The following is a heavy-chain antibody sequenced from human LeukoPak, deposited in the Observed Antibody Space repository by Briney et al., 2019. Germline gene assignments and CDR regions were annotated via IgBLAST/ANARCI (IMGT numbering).Heavy chain of an antibody. V-gene: IGHV3-48*04. D-gene: IGHD5-24*01. J-gene: IGHJ5*01. Sequence: GGSLRLSCAASGFTFSGSSMIWVRQAPGKGLEWVPCITTGTGNIYYADSVKGRFTISRDNANNSLYLQMNSLRAEDTAVYYCARYGSFDPWGRGTLVTVSS. CDR2: ITTGTGNI. CDR1: GFTFSGSS. CDR3: ARYGSFDP.